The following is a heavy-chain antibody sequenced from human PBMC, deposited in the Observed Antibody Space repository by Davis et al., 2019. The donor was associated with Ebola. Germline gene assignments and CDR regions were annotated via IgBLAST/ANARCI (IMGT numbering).Heavy chain of an antibody. D-gene: IGHD3-22*01. V-gene: IGHV4-34*01. J-gene: IGHJ4*02. CDR3: ARVGDSSGSLFDY. CDR2: INHSGST. Sequence: MPSETLSLTCAVYGGSFSGYYWSWIRRPPGKGLEWIGEINHSGSTNYNPSLKSRVTISVDTSKNQFSLKLSSVTAADTAVYYCARVGDSSGSLFDYWGQGTLVTVSS. CDR1: GGSFSGYY.